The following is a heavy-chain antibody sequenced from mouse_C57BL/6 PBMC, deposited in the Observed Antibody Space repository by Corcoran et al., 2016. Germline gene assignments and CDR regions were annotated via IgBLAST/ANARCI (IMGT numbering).Heavy chain of an antibody. CDR2: IYWDDDK. CDR3: ARVNRGPFAY. CDR1: GFSLSTSGMG. D-gene: IGHD2-14*01. Sequence: QVTLKESGPGILQSSQTLSLTCSFSGFSLSTSGMGVSWIRQPSGKGLEWLAHIYWDDDKRYNPSLKSRITIPKDTSRNQVFLKITSVDTADTATNYCARVNRGPFAYWGQGTLVTVSA. V-gene: IGHV8-12*01. J-gene: IGHJ3*01.